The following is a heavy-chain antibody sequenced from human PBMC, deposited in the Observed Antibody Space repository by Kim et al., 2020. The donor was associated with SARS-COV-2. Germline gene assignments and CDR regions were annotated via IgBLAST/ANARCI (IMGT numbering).Heavy chain of an antibody. J-gene: IGHJ4*02. Sequence: SETLSLTCTVSGGSISSSSYYWGWIRQPPGKGLEWIGSIYYSGSTYYNPSLKSRVTISVDTSKNQFSLKLSSVTAADTAVYYCARDEPWDIAVAGTYSPLFDYWGQGTLVTVSS. V-gene: IGHV4-39*07. CDR3: ARDEPWDIAVAGTYSPLFDY. CDR1: GGSISSSSYY. D-gene: IGHD6-19*01. CDR2: IYYSGST.